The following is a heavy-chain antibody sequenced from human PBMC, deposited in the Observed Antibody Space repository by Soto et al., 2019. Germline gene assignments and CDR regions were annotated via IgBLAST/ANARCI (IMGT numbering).Heavy chain of an antibody. CDR1: GFTFSTSN. CDR2: ISISGVYK. V-gene: IGHV3-21*01. CDR3: ARDCRLVPTQVFDF. Sequence: GGSLRLSCAASGFTFSTSNMNWVRQAPGKGLEWVSFISISGVYKYYADSVKGRFTISRDNANNSLYLEMSSLRAEDTAVYYCARDCRLVPTQVFDFLGQGTLVTVYS. D-gene: IGHD2-8*02. J-gene: IGHJ4*02.